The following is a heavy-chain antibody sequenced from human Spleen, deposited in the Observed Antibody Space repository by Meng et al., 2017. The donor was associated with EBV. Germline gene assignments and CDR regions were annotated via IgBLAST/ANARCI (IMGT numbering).Heavy chain of an antibody. CDR3: ASQGDREGPVRY. CDR1: GGSFRDVY. Sequence: QVHPHQCSAVLLMPSHTLSLTCCVPGGSFRDVYWTWIRQPPGKWIECIGEINDGGYTIYRASLKRRITISGDTSKNQVSLKLKSVTAADTAMYYCASQGDREGPVRYWGQGTLVTVSS. D-gene: IGHD5-24*01. J-gene: IGHJ4*02. CDR2: INDGGYT. V-gene: IGHV4-34*01.